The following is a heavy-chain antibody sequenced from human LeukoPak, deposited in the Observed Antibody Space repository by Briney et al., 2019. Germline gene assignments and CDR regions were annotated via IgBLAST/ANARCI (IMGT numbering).Heavy chain of an antibody. CDR3: ARADVGGNWSDP. D-gene: IGHD1-26*01. V-gene: IGHV1-3*01. Sequence: ASVKVSCKASGYIFTNYAMHWVRQAPGQRLEWMGRINAGNGNTKYSQKFQGRVTITRDTSASTAYMELSSLRSEDTAVYYCARADVGGNWSDPWGQGTLVTVSS. CDR2: INAGNGNT. CDR1: GYIFTNYA. J-gene: IGHJ5*02.